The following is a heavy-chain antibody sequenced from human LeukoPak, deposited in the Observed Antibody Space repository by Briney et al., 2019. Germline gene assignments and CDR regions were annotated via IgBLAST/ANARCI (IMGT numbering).Heavy chain of an antibody. Sequence: GGSLRLSCTVSGFAFSGYAMSWVRQAPGRGPEWVSSIGARGDVTYSADSVKGRFTISRDNSKRTLFLQMNSLRAEDTAVYYCAKVHYTASFPGSFPGRNYFDSWGQGSLVTVSS. CDR2: IGARGDVT. D-gene: IGHD1-26*01. V-gene: IGHV3-23*01. CDR3: AKVHYTASFPGSFPGRNYFDS. CDR1: GFAFSGYA. J-gene: IGHJ4*02.